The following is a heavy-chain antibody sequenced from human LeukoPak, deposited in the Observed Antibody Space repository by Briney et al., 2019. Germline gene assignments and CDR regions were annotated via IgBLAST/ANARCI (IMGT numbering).Heavy chain of an antibody. CDR1: GFSLTTSGVG. CDR3: ARDNIINGGRDY. Sequence: ESGPTLLKPTQTLTLTCTFSGFSLTTSGVGVGWIRQPPGKGLEWIGYIYYSGSTYYNPSLKSRVTISVDTSKNQFSLKLSSVTAADTAVYYCARDNIINGGRDYWGQGTLVTVSS. D-gene: IGHD2-8*01. J-gene: IGHJ4*02. CDR2: IYYSGST. V-gene: IGHV4-30-4*08.